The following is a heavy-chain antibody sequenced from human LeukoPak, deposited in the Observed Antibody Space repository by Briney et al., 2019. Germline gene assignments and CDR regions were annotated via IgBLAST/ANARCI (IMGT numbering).Heavy chain of an antibody. D-gene: IGHD3-16*02. CDR3: ARAYDYVWGSYRRSAYYFDY. CDR2: IYHSGST. CDR1: GGSISSGGYS. Sequence: SETLSLTCAVSGGSISSGGYSWSWIRQPPGKGLEWIGYIYHSGSTYYNPSLKSRVTISVDRSKNQFSLKLSSVTAADTAVYYCARAYDYVWGSYRRSAYYFDYWGQGTLVTVSS. V-gene: IGHV4-30-2*01. J-gene: IGHJ4*02.